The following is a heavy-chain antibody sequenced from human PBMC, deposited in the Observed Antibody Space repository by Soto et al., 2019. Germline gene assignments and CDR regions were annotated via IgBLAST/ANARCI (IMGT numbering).Heavy chain of an antibody. CDR2: IIPIFGTA. CDR1: GGTFSSYA. V-gene: IGHV1-69*01. Sequence: QVQLVQSGAEVKKPGSSVKVSCKASGGTFSSYAISWVRQAPGQGLEWMGGIIPIFGTANYAQKFQGRVTLTADESTRTAYMELSSLRSEDTAVYYCASGSPSYYSDSSGSPHFDYWGQGTLVTVSS. J-gene: IGHJ4*02. CDR3: ASGSPSYYSDSSGSPHFDY. D-gene: IGHD3-22*01.